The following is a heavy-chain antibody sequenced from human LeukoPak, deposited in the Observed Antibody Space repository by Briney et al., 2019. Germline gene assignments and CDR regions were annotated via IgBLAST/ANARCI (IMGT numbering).Heavy chain of an antibody. V-gene: IGHV3-53*04. CDR1: GFTVSNNY. J-gene: IGHJ4*02. Sequence: PGGSLRLSCAASGFTVSNNYMNWVRQAPGKGLEWVSVIYSGGSTYYADSVKGRFTISRHNSNNTLYLQMNSLRDEDTAVYYCARETKYGGYSYGFLDYWSQGTPVTVSS. CDR2: IYSGGST. CDR3: ARETKYGGYSYGFLDY. D-gene: IGHD5-18*01.